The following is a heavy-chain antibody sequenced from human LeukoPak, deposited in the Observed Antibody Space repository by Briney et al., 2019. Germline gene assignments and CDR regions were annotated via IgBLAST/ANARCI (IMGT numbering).Heavy chain of an antibody. CDR3: AKDGPFYDILGY. J-gene: IGHJ4*02. V-gene: IGHV3-23*01. CDR2: ISGSGSST. Sequence: GGPLGFSCAASGFPFSSYAMTWVGQAPGKGLNGVSSISGSGSSTYYAGSVKGRFTISRDNSKNTLYLQMNSLRAEDTAVYYCAKDGPFYDILGYWGQGTLVTVSS. D-gene: IGHD3-9*01. CDR1: GFPFSSYA.